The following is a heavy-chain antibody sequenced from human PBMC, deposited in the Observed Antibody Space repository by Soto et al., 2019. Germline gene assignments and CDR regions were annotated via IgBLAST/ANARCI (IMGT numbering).Heavy chain of an antibody. Sequence: QIQLVQSGTEVKRSGASVKVSCKTSGYSFTTYGLSWVLQAPGRGLELVGWISGYNGNTNYAQKFQGTVILTTDTPTTTGYRAIKSLSSDDTAVYYCVRDTYYYHSSGPAPFEYWGQGTQVTVSS. D-gene: IGHD3-22*01. CDR3: VRDTYYYHSSGPAPFEY. V-gene: IGHV1-18*01. CDR1: GYSFTTYG. CDR2: ISGYNGNT. J-gene: IGHJ4*02.